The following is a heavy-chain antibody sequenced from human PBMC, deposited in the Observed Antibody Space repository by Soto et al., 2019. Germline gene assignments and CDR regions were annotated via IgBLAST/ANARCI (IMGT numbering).Heavy chain of an antibody. V-gene: IGHV1-69*01. CDR2: IIPKLGSA. Sequence: QVQLVQSGAEVKKPGSSVQVSCKASGGGNLRDYRTTWVRQAPGQGLEWMGGIIPKLGSANYAQNFHGRDTITAEESTNTVCVELRSLRSEHTAVYYCARGGGGYNCGGVYWVQGTPVTVSS. CDR1: GGGNLRDYR. D-gene: IGHD5-12*01. CDR3: ARGGGGYNCGGVY. J-gene: IGHJ4*02.